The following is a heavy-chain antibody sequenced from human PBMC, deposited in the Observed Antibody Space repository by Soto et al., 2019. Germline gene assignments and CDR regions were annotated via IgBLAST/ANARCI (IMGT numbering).Heavy chain of an antibody. Sequence: GGSLRLSCTASGFTVSSNYMSWVRQAPGKSLEWVSGISWNSGSIGYADSVKGRFTISRDNAKNSLYLQMNSLRAEDTALYYCAKDITQDYDSSGYPGPLDYWGQGTLVTVSS. CDR2: ISWNSGSI. CDR3: AKDITQDYDSSGYPGPLDY. CDR1: GFTVSSNY. V-gene: IGHV3-9*01. J-gene: IGHJ4*02. D-gene: IGHD3-22*01.